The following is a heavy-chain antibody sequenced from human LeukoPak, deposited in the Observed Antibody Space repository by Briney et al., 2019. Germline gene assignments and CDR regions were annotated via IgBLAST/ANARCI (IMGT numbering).Heavy chain of an antibody. CDR1: GFTFSSYG. J-gene: IGHJ4*02. CDR2: IWYHGSNK. CDR3: ARGGIQLWLRTDFDY. D-gene: IGHD5-18*01. Sequence: GRSLRLSCAASGFTFSSYGMHWVRQAPGKGLEWVAVIWYHGSNKYYADSVKGRFTISRDNSKNTLYLQMNSLRAEDTAVYYCARGGIQLWLRTDFDYWGQGTLVTVSS. V-gene: IGHV3-33*01.